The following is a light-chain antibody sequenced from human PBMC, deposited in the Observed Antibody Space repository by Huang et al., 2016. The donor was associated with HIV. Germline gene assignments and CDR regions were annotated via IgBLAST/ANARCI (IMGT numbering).Light chain of an antibody. CDR3: LQYNNSSRA. CDR2: KAS. Sequence: DIQMTQSPSTLSASVGDRATITCRASQSISSWLAWYQQKPGKAPKVLIYKASNLESGVPSRFSGSGSGTEFTLTISSLQPDDFATYYCLQYNNSSRAFGQGTKVEVK. CDR1: QSISSW. V-gene: IGKV1-5*03. J-gene: IGKJ1*01.